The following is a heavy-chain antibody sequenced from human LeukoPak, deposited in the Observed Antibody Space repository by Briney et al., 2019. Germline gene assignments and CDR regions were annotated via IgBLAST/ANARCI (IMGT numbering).Heavy chain of an antibody. D-gene: IGHD3-22*01. CDR3: VRDWWYNYDSSGTATDY. Sequence: GASVKASCKASGYTFTSYGISWVRQAPGQGLEWMGWISGDNGNTKYAEKLQGRVTMTADTSTTTAYMELRSLRSDDTALYYCVRDWWYNYDSSGTATDYWGQGTLVTVSS. V-gene: IGHV1-18*01. CDR2: ISGDNGNT. CDR1: GYTFTSYG. J-gene: IGHJ4*02.